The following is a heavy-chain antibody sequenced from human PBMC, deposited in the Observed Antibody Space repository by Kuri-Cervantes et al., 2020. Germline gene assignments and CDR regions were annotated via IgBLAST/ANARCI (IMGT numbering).Heavy chain of an antibody. D-gene: IGHD6-19*01. V-gene: IGHV3-33*01. CDR3: ARGSSSGWTQYFDY. CDR1: GFTFSSYG. Sequence: GESLKISCAASGFTFSSYGMHWVRQAPGKGLEWVAVIWYDGSNKYYADSVKGRFTISRDNSKNTPYLQMNSLRAEDTAVYYCARGSSSGWTQYFDYWGQGTLVTVSS. J-gene: IGHJ4*02. CDR2: IWYDGSNK.